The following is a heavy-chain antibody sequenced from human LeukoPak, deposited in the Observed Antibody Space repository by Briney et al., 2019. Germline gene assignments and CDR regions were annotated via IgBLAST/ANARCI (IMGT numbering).Heavy chain of an antibody. D-gene: IGHD1-26*01. V-gene: IGHV1-69*05. CDR3: ARERVGGSYYDY. J-gene: IGHJ4*02. Sequence: GASVKVSCKASGGTFSSYAISWVRQAPGQGLEWMGGIIPIFGTANYAQKFQGRVTMTRDTSISTAYMELSRLRSDDTAVYYCARERVGGSYYDYWGQGTLVTVSS. CDR2: IIPIFGTA. CDR1: GGTFSSYA.